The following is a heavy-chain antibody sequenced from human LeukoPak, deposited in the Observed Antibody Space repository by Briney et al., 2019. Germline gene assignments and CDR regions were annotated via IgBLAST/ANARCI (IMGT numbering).Heavy chain of an antibody. J-gene: IGHJ6*03. CDR1: GGTFSSYA. CDR3: ARAPFSGYEHYYMDV. D-gene: IGHD3-22*01. Sequence: SVKVSCKASGGTFSSYAISWVRQAPGQGREWMGRIIPIFGTANYAQKFQGRVTITTDESTSTAYMELSNLRSEDAAVYYGARAPFSGYEHYYMDVWGKGTTVTVSS. CDR2: IIPIFGTA. V-gene: IGHV1-69*05.